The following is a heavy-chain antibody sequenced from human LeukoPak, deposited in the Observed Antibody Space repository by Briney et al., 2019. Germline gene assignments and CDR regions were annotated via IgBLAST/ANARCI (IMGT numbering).Heavy chain of an antibody. CDR2: IYYSGST. J-gene: IGHJ3*02. D-gene: IGHD3-3*01. CDR3: ARDRHDFWSGSRDAFDI. Sequence: SETLSLTCTVSGGSISSYYWSWIRQPPGKGLEWIGYIYYSGSTNYNPSLKSRVTISVDTSKNQFSLKLSSVTAADTAVYYCARDRHDFWSGSRDAFDIWGQGTMVTASS. CDR1: GGSISSYY. V-gene: IGHV4-59*01.